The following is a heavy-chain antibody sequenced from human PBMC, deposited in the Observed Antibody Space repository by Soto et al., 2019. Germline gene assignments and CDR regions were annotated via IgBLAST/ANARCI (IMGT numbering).Heavy chain of an antibody. V-gene: IGHV4-30-2*01. CDR3: ARNGDCTRPGCIVGWFDP. Sequence: SETLSLTCGVSGDTMSTGGYSWAWIRQPPGKALEWIGHTYHSGNPYYNPSLKSRVIISVDRSKNQFSLKLSSVTAADTAMYYCARNGDCTRPGCIVGWFDPWGPGTPVTVSS. D-gene: IGHD2-8*01. CDR1: GDTMSTGGYS. J-gene: IGHJ5*02. CDR2: TYHSGNP.